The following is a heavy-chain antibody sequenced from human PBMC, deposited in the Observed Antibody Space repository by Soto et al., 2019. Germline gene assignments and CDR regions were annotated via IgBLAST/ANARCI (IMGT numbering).Heavy chain of an antibody. J-gene: IGHJ4*02. CDR2: IYYSAST. CDR3: AYFDWLPY. D-gene: IGHD3-9*01. CDR1: GGSISSYY. Sequence: SETLSLTCTVSGGSISSYYWSWIRQPPGKGLEWIGYIYYSASTNYNPSLKSRVTISVDTSKNQFSLKMSSVTAADTAAYYCAYFDWLPYWGQGTLVTVSS. V-gene: IGHV4-59*08.